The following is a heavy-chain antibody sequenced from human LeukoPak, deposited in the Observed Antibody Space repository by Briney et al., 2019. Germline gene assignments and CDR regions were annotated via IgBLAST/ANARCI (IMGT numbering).Heavy chain of an antibody. J-gene: IGHJ4*02. CDR3: ARGTPTTRDFDY. CDR2: TSSSDAGT. CDR1: GFTLNNYA. Sequence: GGSLRLSCAASGFTLNNYAMSWVRQAPGKGLEWVSATSSSDAGTYHADSVRGRFTISRDNSKNTLYLQMNSLRAEDTAVYYCARGTPTTRDFDYWGQGTLVTVSS. D-gene: IGHD4-11*01. V-gene: IGHV3-23*01.